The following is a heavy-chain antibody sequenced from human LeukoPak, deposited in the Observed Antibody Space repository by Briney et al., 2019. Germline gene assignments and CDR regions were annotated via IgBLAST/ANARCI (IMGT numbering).Heavy chain of an antibody. Sequence: PGGSLRLSCAASGFIFSNFSMHWVRQAPGKGLEWVAVTSSDGTNKYYADSVKGRFTISRDNAKNTLYLQMNSLRLEDTAVFYCARESAVTLADYGFDVWGQGTTVIVSS. D-gene: IGHD4-17*01. CDR3: ARESAVTLADYGFDV. CDR2: TSSDGTNK. CDR1: GFIFSNFS. J-gene: IGHJ6*02. V-gene: IGHV3-30-3*01.